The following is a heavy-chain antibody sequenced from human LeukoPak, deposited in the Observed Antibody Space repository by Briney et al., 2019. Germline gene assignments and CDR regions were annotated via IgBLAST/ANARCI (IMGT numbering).Heavy chain of an antibody. J-gene: IGHJ6*03. Sequence: SETLSLTCTVSGGSISSYYWSWIRQPPGKGLEWIGRIHTSGSTNYNPSLKSRVTISVDTSKNQFSLKLSSVTAADTAVYYCARALGYCSSTSCPPLYYYYYMDVWGKGTTVTISS. CDR2: IHTSGST. CDR1: GGSISSYY. CDR3: ARALGYCSSTSCPPLYYYYYMDV. D-gene: IGHD2-2*01. V-gene: IGHV4-4*07.